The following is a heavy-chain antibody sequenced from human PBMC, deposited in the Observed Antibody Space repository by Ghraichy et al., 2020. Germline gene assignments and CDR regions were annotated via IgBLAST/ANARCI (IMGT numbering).Heavy chain of an antibody. CDR1: GFTFSVYW. CDR2: IKQDGSEK. Sequence: GGSLRLSCAASGFTFSVYWMSWVRQAPGKGLEWVANIKQDGSEKYFVDSVKGRFTISRDNAKNSLNLQMDSLRAEDTAIYYCAREGGLRHFDRAFDYWGHGSLVTVAS. J-gene: IGHJ4*01. D-gene: IGHD3-9*01. V-gene: IGHV3-7*01. CDR3: AREGGLRHFDRAFDY.